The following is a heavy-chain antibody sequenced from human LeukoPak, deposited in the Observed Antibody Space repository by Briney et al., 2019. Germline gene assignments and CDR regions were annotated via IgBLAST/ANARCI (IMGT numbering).Heavy chain of an antibody. J-gene: IGHJ3*01. CDR3: ARDPNGDYIGAFDF. D-gene: IGHD4-17*01. Sequence: GGYLRLSCSASKFSFSAYGMTWVRQAPGKGLEWVSSVRGDGGGTSYADSVKGRFTISRDNSKNTLYLQMNSLRVEDTAVYYCARDPNGDYIGAFDFWGQGTMVSVSS. V-gene: IGHV3-23*01. CDR1: KFSFSAYG. CDR2: VRGDGGGT.